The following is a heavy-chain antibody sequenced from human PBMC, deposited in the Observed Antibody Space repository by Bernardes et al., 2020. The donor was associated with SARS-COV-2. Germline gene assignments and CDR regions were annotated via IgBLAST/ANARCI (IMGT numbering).Heavy chain of an antibody. V-gene: IGHV3-74*01. CDR2: IDSDGSRT. CDR1: GFSFNTIW. D-gene: IGHD1-1*01. CDR3: TRDPSGTSPA. Sequence: GGSLRPSCAASGFSFNTIWMHWARQVPGKGLVWVSHIDSDGSRTNYADSVKGRFTIFRDNAKNTLYLQMNSLRVEDTAVYYCTRDPSGTSPAWGQGTLVTVSS. J-gene: IGHJ5*02.